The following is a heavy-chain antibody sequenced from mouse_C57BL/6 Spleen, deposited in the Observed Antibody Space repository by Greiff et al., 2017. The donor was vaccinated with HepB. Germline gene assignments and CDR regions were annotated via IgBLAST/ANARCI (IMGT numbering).Heavy chain of an antibody. J-gene: IGHJ2*01. V-gene: IGHV1-82*01. CDR3: ARGLDSSGYY. D-gene: IGHD3-2*02. Sequence: QVQLQQSGPELVKPGASVKISCKASGYAFSSSWMNWVKQRPGKGLEWIGRIYPGDGDTNYNGKFKGKATLTADKSSSTAYMQLSSLTSEDSAVYFCARGLDSSGYYWGQGTTLTVSS. CDR2: IYPGDGDT. CDR1: GYAFSSSW.